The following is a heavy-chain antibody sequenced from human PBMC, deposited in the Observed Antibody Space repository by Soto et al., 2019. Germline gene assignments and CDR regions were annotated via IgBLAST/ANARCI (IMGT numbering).Heavy chain of an antibody. CDR2: ISAYNGNT. CDR3: ARVAGITIFGVVINWFDP. J-gene: IGHJ5*02. D-gene: IGHD3-3*01. CDR1: GYTFCNYG. V-gene: IGHV1-18*01. Sequence: ASVKVSCETAGYTFCNYGITWVRQAPGQPLEWLGWISAYNGNTNYAQKLQGRVTMTTDTSTSTAYMELRSLRSDDTAVYYCARVAGITIFGVVINWFDPWGQGTLVTVSS.